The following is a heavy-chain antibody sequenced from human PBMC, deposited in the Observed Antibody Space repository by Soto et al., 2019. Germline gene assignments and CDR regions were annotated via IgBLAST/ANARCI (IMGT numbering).Heavy chain of an antibody. D-gene: IGHD6-19*01. CDR1: GFTFSSYG. J-gene: IGHJ4*02. CDR2: ISYDGSNK. Sequence: QVQLVESGGGVVQPGRSLRLSCAASGFTFSSYGMHWVRQAPGKGLEWVAVISYDGSNKYYADSVKGRFTISRDNSKNPLYLQRNSLSTEDTAVYYCAKGEGSGWFLVDYSGQGTLVTVSS. V-gene: IGHV3-30*18. CDR3: AKGEGSGWFLVDY.